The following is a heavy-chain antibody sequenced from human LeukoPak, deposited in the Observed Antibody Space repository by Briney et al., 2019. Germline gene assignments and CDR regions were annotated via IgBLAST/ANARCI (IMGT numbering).Heavy chain of an antibody. J-gene: IGHJ4*02. V-gene: IGHV5-51*01. CDR1: GYSFTSYW. CDR3: ARQGHYDILTESQTPFDY. Sequence: GESLKISCKGSGYSFTSYWIGWVRQMPGKGLEWMGIIYPGDSDTRYSPSFQGQVTTSADKSISTAYLQWSSLKASDTAMYYCARQGHYDILTESQTPFDYWGQGTLVTVSS. CDR2: IYPGDSDT. D-gene: IGHD3-9*01.